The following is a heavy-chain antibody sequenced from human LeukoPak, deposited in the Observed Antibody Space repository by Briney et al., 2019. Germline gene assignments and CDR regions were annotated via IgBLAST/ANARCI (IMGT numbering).Heavy chain of an antibody. CDR1: GFTFSSYS. D-gene: IGHD4-11*01. J-gene: IGHJ4*02. CDR3: ARGGGGLHDYSNYWLAY. CDR2: ISSSSSYI. V-gene: IGHV3-21*01. Sequence: GGSLRLSCAASGFTFSSYSMNWVRQAPGKGLEWVSSISSSSSYIYYADSVKGRFTISRDNAKNSLYLQMNSLRAEDTAVYYCARGGGGLHDYSNYWLAYWGQGTLVTVSS.